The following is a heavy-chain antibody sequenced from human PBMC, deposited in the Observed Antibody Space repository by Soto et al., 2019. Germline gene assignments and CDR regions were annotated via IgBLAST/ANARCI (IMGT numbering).Heavy chain of an antibody. D-gene: IGHD2-21*02. CDR3: ARGDKAYCGGDCYFGPDY. CDR1: GYTFTSYY. Sequence: ASVKVSCKASGYTFTSYYVHWVRQAPGQGLEWMGIINPSGGSTTYAQKFQGRVTMTRDTSTSTVYMELSSLRSEDTAVYYCARGDKAYCGGDCYFGPDYWGQGTLVTVSS. CDR2: INPSGGST. J-gene: IGHJ4*02. V-gene: IGHV1-46*01.